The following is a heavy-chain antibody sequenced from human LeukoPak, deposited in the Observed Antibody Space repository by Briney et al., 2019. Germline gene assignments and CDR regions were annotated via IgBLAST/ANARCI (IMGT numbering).Heavy chain of an antibody. CDR1: GYTFTSYG. J-gene: IGHJ5*02. CDR2: INPSGGST. Sequence: ASVKVSCKASGYTFTSYGISWVRQAPGQGLEWMGIINPSGGSTSYAQKFQGRVTMTRDTSTSTVYMELSSLRSEDTAVYYCARGGVTGTSFDPWGQGTLVTVSS. V-gene: IGHV1-46*01. D-gene: IGHD1-20*01. CDR3: ARGGVTGTSFDP.